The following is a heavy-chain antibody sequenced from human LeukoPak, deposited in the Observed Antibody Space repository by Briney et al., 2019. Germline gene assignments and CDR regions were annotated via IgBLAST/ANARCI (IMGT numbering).Heavy chain of an antibody. V-gene: IGHV1-18*01. CDR2: ISVYSGNT. D-gene: IGHD2-2*01. CDR3: ARARDIVVVPAATDYYYMDV. CDR1: GYTFTSYA. Sequence: ASVKVSCKASGYTFTSYAITWVRQAPGQGLEWMGWISVYSGNTHYAQKLQGRVTMTTDTSTTTAYMELRSLRSDDTAVYYCARARDIVVVPAATDYYYMDVWGKGTTVTVSS. J-gene: IGHJ6*03.